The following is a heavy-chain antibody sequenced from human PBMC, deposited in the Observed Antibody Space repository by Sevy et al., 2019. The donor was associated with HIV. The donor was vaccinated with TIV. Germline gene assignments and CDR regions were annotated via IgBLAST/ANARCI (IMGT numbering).Heavy chain of an antibody. CDR1: GFSFRNFG. CDR2: ISFDGDTK. Sequence: GGSLRLSCAASGFSFRNFGMHWVRQAPGKGLEWLALISFDGDTKYYGDSVKGRFTISRDNSKNTLYLQMNSLRVEETAVDYCAKRGGHDTSGYVSYYYYGMDVWGQGTTVTVSS. CDR3: AKRGGHDTSGYVSYYYYGMDV. V-gene: IGHV3-30*18. J-gene: IGHJ6*02. D-gene: IGHD3-22*01.